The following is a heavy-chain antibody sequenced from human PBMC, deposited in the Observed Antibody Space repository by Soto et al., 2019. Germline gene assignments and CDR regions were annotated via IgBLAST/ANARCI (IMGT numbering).Heavy chain of an antibody. J-gene: IGHJ4*02. D-gene: IGHD1-26*01. Sequence: QLVESGGGLIQPGGSLRLSCAASGFTVSSYYMSWVRQAPGKGLEWVSVVYSTGSTYYADSVKGRFTISRDIPKNMIYLQMDSLRAEDTAVYYCAREGMGFGYWGQGTLVTVSS. CDR1: GFTVSSYY. CDR3: AREGMGFGY. V-gene: IGHV3-53*01. CDR2: VYSTGST.